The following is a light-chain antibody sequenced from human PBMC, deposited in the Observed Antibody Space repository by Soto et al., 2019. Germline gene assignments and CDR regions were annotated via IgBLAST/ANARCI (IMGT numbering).Light chain of an antibody. CDR1: QSISSN. Sequence: EIVMTQSPATLSVSPGERATLSCRASQSISSNLAWYQQKPGQAPRLLIHGASTRAPGSPARFSGGGSGTDFTLTISRLQSEDFAVYHCQQYNNWPLTFGQGTKVDIK. J-gene: IGKJ1*01. V-gene: IGKV3-15*01. CDR2: GAS. CDR3: QQYNNWPLT.